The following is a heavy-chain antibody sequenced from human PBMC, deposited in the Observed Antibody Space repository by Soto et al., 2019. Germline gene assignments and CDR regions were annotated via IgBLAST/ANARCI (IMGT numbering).Heavy chain of an antibody. CDR3: GRHRRETGTYAQPLDY. J-gene: IGHJ4*02. D-gene: IGHD1-1*01. V-gene: IGHV4-39*01. CDR2: SSYGGIT. Sequence: PSETLSLTCTVSGGSISNTNYYWCWIRQPPGKGLEWIGSSSYGGITYHNPSLKSRVTISIDTSKSHFSLKLTSVTAADTAVYYCGRHRRETGTYAQPLDYWGQGTLVTVSS. CDR1: GGSISNTNYY.